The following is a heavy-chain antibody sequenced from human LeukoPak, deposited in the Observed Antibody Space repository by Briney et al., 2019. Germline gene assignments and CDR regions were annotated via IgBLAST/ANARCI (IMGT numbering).Heavy chain of an antibody. CDR1: GFTFSSYA. Sequence: GGSLRLSCAASGFTFSSYAMSWVRQAPGKGLEWVSAISGSSGSTYYADSVKGRFTISRDNSKNTLYLQMNSLRADDTAVYYCAKHSPTLVPAAMLPDAFDICGQGTIVTVSS. CDR3: AKHSPTLVPAAMLPDAFDI. V-gene: IGHV3-23*01. J-gene: IGHJ3*02. CDR2: ISGSSGST. D-gene: IGHD2-2*01.